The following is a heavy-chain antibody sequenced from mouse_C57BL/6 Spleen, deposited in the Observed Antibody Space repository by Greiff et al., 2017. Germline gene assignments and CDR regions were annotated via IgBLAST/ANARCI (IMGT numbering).Heavy chain of an antibody. CDR3: ARGVTTVVEGYFDV. J-gene: IGHJ1*03. CDR1: GYTFTSYW. V-gene: IGHV1-59*01. D-gene: IGHD1-1*01. CDR2: IDPSDSYT. Sequence: QVQLQQPGAELVRPGTSVKLSCKASGYTFTSYWMHWVKQRPGQGLEWIGVIDPSDSYTNYNQKFKGKATLTVDTSSSPAYMQLSSLTSEDSAVYYRARGVTTVVEGYFDVWGTGTTVTVSS.